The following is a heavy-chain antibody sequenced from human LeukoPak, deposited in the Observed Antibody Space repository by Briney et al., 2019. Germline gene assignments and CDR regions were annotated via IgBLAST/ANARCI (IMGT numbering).Heavy chain of an antibody. CDR1: GFTFDDYA. J-gene: IGHJ4*02. CDR2: ISWNSGSI. D-gene: IGHD6-6*01. Sequence: GGSLRLSCAASGFTFDDYAMHWVRQAPGKGLGWVSGISWNSGSIGYADSVKGRFTISRDNAKNSLYLQMNSLRAEDMALYYCAFSSSSSGGSFDYWGQGTLVTVSS. V-gene: IGHV3-9*03. CDR3: AFSSSSSGGSFDY.